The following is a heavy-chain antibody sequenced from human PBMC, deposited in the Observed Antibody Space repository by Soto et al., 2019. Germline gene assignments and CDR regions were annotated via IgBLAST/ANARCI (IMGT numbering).Heavy chain of an antibody. Sequence: EVQLLESGGGLVQPGGSLRLSCAASGFTFSSYAMSWVRQAPGKGLEWVSAISGSGGSTYYADSVKGRFTISRDNSKNTLYLQMNSLRAEDTAGYYCARGEYGDYMRCWFEPWGQGTLVTVSS. CDR1: GFTFSSYA. J-gene: IGHJ5*02. D-gene: IGHD4-17*01. CDR3: ARGEYGDYMRCWFEP. V-gene: IGHV3-23*01. CDR2: ISGSGGST.